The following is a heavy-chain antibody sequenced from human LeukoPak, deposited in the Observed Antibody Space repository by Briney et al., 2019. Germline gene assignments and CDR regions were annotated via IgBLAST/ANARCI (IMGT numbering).Heavy chain of an antibody. V-gene: IGHV4-34*01. CDR1: GGSFSGYY. CDR3: ARSPRSPWDY. Sequence: PSETLSLTCAVYGGSFSGYYWSWIRQPPGKGLEWMGEINHSGSTNYNPSLKSRVTISVDTSKNQFSLKLSSVTAADTAVYYCARSPRSPWDYRGPGTLVTVSS. CDR2: INHSGST. J-gene: IGHJ4*02.